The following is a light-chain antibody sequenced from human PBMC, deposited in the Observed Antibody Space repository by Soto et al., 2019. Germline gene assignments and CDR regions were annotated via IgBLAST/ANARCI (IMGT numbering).Light chain of an antibody. J-gene: IGKJ1*01. V-gene: IGKV3-20*01. Sequence: EIVLTQSPGTLSLSPGERATLSCRASQGVSGSYLAWYQQKPGQAPRLLIYGASSRATGIPNRFSGSESGTDLILTISGLGLEDFEVNYGKNYGSSPRTFGQGPRWKSN. CDR1: QGVSGSY. CDR3: KNYGSSPRT. CDR2: GAS.